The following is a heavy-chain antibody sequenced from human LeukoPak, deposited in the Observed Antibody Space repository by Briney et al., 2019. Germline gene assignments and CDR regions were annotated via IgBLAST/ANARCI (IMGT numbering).Heavy chain of an antibody. CDR3: ARSNYYDSSGYVY. CDR1: GFTFSSYG. D-gene: IGHD3-22*01. CDR2: ISYDGSNK. Sequence: PGGSLRLSCAASGFTFSSYGMHWVRQAPGKGLEWVAVISYDGSNKYYADSVKGRFTISRDNSKNTLYLQMNSLRAEDTAVYYCARSNYYDSSGYVYWGQGTLVTVSS. J-gene: IGHJ4*02. V-gene: IGHV3-30*19.